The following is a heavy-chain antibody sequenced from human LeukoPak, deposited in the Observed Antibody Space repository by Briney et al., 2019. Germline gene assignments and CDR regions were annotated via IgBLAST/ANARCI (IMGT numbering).Heavy chain of an antibody. CDR3: ARVKEVLSYGYGDYYYYYMDV. J-gene: IGHJ6*03. D-gene: IGHD5-18*01. V-gene: IGHV4-59*13. CDR1: GGSISSYY. CDR2: IYYSGST. Sequence: PSETLSLTCTVSGGSISSYYWSWIRQPPGKGLEWIGYIYYSGSTNYNTSLKSRVTISVDTSKNQFSLKLSSVTAADKPVYYCARVKEVLSYGYGDYYYYYMDVWAEGPAVTVFS.